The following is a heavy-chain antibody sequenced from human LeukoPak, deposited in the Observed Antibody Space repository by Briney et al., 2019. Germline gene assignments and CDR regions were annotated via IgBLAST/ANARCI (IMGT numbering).Heavy chain of an antibody. CDR1: GGSLSSGDYF. J-gene: IGHJ4*02. V-gene: IGHV4-31*03. D-gene: IGHD3-10*01. Sequence: SETLSLTCTVSGGSLSSGDYFWSWIRQHPGTGLEWIGYIYYIGSTYYNPSLKSRITMSVDTSKNQFSLKLSSVTAADAAVYYCARVRGSGSYYNGNFDYWGQGTLVTVSS. CDR2: IYYIGST. CDR3: ARVRGSGSYYNGNFDY.